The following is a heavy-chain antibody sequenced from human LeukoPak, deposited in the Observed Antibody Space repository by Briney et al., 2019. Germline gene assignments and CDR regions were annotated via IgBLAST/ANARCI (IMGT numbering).Heavy chain of an antibody. J-gene: IGHJ3*02. D-gene: IGHD1-26*01. CDR1: GYTFTSYG. CDR3: ARERALGGYDI. CDR2: ISAYNGNT. Sequence: ASVKVSCKASGYTFTSYGISWVRQAPRQGLEWMGWISAYNGNTNYAQKLQGRVTMTTDTSTSTAYMGLRSLRSDDTAVYYCARERALGGYDIWGQGTMVTVSS. V-gene: IGHV1-18*01.